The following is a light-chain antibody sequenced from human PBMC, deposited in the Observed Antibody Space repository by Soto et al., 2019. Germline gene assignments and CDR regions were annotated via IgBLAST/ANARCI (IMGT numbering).Light chain of an antibody. CDR1: SSDVGDYNY. CDR2: DVS. J-gene: IGLJ3*02. V-gene: IGLV2-11*01. Sequence: QSALTQPGSVSGSPGQSVTISCTGTSSDVGDYNYVSWHQQHPGKAPKLMIYDVSQRPSGVPDRFSGSKSGNTASLTISGLQAEDEADYYCCSYAGSYTHWVFGGGTQLTVL. CDR3: CSYAGSYTHWV.